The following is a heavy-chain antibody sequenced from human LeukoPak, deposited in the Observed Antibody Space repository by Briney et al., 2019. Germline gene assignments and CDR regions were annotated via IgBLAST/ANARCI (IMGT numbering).Heavy chain of an antibody. CDR1: GFTFSSYA. V-gene: IGHV3-23*01. CDR2: ISGSGDST. D-gene: IGHD2-2*01. J-gene: IGHJ4*02. CDR3: TRTRGCSSTSCYADY. Sequence: GGSLRLSCAASGFTFSSYAMTWVRQAPGKGLEWVSGISGSGDSTYYADSVKGRFTISRDNSKNTLYLQMNSLRAEDTAVYSCTRTRGCSSTSCYADYWGQGTLVTVSS.